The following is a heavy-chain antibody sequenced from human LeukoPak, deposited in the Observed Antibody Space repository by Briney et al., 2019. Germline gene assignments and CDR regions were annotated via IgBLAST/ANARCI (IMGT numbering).Heavy chain of an antibody. CDR3: ARAGWARSINDICDY. CDR1: GGTFSSYA. J-gene: IGHJ4*02. V-gene: IGHV7-4-1*02. Sequence: ASVKVSCKASGGTFSSYAISWVRQAPGQGPEWMGWIDTNTGNPTYAQGFIGRFVFSLDTSVSTAYLQISSLKAEDTAVYYCARAGWARSINDICDYWGQGTLVTVSS. CDR2: IDTNTGNP. D-gene: IGHD3-9*01.